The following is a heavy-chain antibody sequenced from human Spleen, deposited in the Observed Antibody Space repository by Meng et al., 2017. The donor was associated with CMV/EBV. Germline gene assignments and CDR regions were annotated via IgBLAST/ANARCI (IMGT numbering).Heavy chain of an antibody. CDR1: GGTYSSYT. CDR2: IRPSIDIA. D-gene: IGHD6-6*01. J-gene: IGHJ4*02. CDR3: ARVGYSSSSLDY. Sequence: SVKVSCKASGGTYSSYTITWVRQAPGQGLEWMGRIRPSIDIADYAQKFQGRLTITADHSTTTTYMELSSLRSEDTAVYYCARVGYSSSSLDYWGQGIPVTVSS. V-gene: IGHV1-69*02.